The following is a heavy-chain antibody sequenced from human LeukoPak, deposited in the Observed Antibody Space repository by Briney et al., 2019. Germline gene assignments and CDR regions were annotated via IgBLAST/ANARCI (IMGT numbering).Heavy chain of an antibody. CDR2: ISGSGGST. CDR3: AKKGVFGVVITHFDY. V-gene: IGHV3-23*01. CDR1: GFTFGSYA. D-gene: IGHD3-3*01. J-gene: IGHJ4*02. Sequence: PGGSLRLSCAASGFTFGSYAMSWVRQAPGKGLEWVSTISGSGGSTDYADSVKGRFTLSRDNSKTTLYLQMNSLSAEDTAVYYCAKKGVFGVVITHFDYWGQGTLVTVSS.